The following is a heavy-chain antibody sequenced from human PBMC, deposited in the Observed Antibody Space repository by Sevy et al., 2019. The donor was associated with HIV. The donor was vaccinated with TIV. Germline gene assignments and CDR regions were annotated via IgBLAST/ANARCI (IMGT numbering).Heavy chain of an antibody. V-gene: IGHV3-49*03. CDR3: TRVGNSSGRDAFDI. J-gene: IGHJ3*02. D-gene: IGHD3-22*01. CDR1: GFTFGDYA. CDR2: IRSKAYGGTT. Sequence: GGSLRLSCTAFGFTFGDYAMSWFRQAPGKGLEWVGFIRSKAYGGTTEYAASVKGRFTISRDDSKSIAYLQMNSLKTEDTAVYYCTRVGNSSGRDAFDIWGQGTMVTVSS.